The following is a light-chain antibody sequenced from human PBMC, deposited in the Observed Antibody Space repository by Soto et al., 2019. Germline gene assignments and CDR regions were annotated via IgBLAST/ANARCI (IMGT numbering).Light chain of an antibody. CDR2: DVS. CDR1: SSDVGGYNY. J-gene: IGLJ2*01. CDR3: CSYAGTYAV. Sequence: QSALTQPRSVSGSPGQSVAISCTGTSSDVGGYNYVSWYQQHPGKAPKLMIYDVSGRPSGVPDRLSGSKSGNTASLTISGLQAEDEADYYCCSYAGTYAVFGGGTKVTVL. V-gene: IGLV2-11*01.